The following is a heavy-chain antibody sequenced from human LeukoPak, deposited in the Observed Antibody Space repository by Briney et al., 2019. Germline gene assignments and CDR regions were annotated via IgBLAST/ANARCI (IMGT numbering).Heavy chain of an antibody. CDR2: IMQGGREK. D-gene: IGHD6-19*01. V-gene: IGHV3-7*01. J-gene: IGHJ4*02. Sequence: GGTLRLSCAASRFTVSSYWMSWVRQAQGKGLALVEQIMQGGREKEYVDSVTTRFAISRDNGENSHYLKMKSMRAEDMAVYFCVWQWLAFDSWGQGTLVTVSS. CDR1: RFTVSSYW. CDR3: VWQWLAFDS.